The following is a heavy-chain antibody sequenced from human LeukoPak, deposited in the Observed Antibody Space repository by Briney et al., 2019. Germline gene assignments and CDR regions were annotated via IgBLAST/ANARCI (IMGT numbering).Heavy chain of an antibody. CDR2: ISSSSSTI. CDR3: ARVQGRITIFGVVLPYYYYGMDV. CDR1: GFTFSGYW. Sequence: PGGSLRLSCAASGFTFSGYWMNWVRQAPGKGLEWVSYISSSSSTIYYADSVKGRFTISRDNAKNSLYLQMNSLRAEDTAVYYCARVQGRITIFGVVLPYYYYGMDVWGQGTTVTVSS. J-gene: IGHJ6*02. D-gene: IGHD3-3*01. V-gene: IGHV3-48*01.